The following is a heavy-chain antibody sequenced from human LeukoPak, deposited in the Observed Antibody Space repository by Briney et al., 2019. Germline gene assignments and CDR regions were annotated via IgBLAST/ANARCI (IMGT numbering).Heavy chain of an antibody. CDR1: GGSISSGGYY. CDR3: ARHGGFTFGGVIDNGFDY. J-gene: IGHJ4*02. CDR2: IYYDGTT. D-gene: IGHD3-16*02. Sequence: PSETLSLTCTVSGGSISSGGYYWNWIRQPPGKGLEWIGSIYYDGTTHYNPSLRSRVTISVDTSKNQFSLKLSSVTAADTAVYYCARHGGFTFGGVIDNGFDYWGQGTLVTVSS. V-gene: IGHV4-30-2*03.